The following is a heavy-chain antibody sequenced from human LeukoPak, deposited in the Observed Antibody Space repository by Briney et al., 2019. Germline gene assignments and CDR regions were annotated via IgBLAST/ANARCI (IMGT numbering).Heavy chain of an antibody. CDR2: ISSSSSI. CDR1: GFTFSSYT. D-gene: IGHD2-15*01. V-gene: IGHV3-21*01. J-gene: IGHJ4*02. Sequence: GGSLRLSCAVSGFTFSSYTMNWVCQAPGKGLEWVSSISSSSSIYYADSVRGRFTISRDNAKNSLYLQMNSLRAEDTALYYCARGGGSFDNWGQGALVTVSS. CDR3: ARGGGSFDN.